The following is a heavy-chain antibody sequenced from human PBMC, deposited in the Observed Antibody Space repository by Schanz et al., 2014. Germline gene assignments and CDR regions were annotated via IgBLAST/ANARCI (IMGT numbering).Heavy chain of an antibody. CDR2: IASGGSHT. CDR3: SRFLTGLDY. V-gene: IGHV3-23*01. J-gene: IGHJ4*02. CDR1: GITFSDYA. D-gene: IGHD7-27*01. Sequence: EVQLLESGGALEQPGGSLRLSCAASGITFSDYAMSWVRQAPGKGLEWVSTIASGGSHTFYADSVTGRFTISRDNSQNTLFLQMNSLRVEDTAVYYCSRFLTGLDYWGPGTLVTVSS.